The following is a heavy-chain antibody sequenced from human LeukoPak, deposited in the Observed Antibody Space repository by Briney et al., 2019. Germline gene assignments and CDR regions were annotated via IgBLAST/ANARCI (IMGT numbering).Heavy chain of an antibody. CDR3: ARGGPDILTGRNEFDY. D-gene: IGHD3-9*01. CDR2: IYYSGST. V-gene: IGHV4-59*01. J-gene: IGHJ4*02. CDR1: GGSISSYY. Sequence: NPSETLSLTCTVSGGSISSYYWSWIRQPPGKGLEWIGYIYYSGSTNYNPSLKSRVTISVDTSKNQFSLKLSSVTAADTAVYYCARGGPDILTGRNEFDYWGQGTLVTVSS.